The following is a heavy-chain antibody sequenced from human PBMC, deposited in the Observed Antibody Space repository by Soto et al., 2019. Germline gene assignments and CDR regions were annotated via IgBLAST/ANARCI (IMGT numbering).Heavy chain of an antibody. CDR3: ARVTLTMIYYVDY. J-gene: IGHJ4*02. V-gene: IGHV3-48*03. CDR2: ISSSGSTI. CDR1: GFTFSSYG. D-gene: IGHD3-22*01. Sequence: GGSLRLSCAASGFTFSSYGMNWVRQAPGKGLEWVSYISSSGSTIYYADSVKGRFTISRDNAKNSLYLQMNSLRAEDTAVYYCARVTLTMIYYVDYWGKGNVVTVSS.